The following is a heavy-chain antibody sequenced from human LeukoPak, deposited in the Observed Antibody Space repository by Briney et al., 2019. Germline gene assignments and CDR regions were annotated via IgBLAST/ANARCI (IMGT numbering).Heavy chain of an antibody. Sequence: GGSLRLSCAGSGFTFSSYAMSWVRQAPGKGLEWVSAISGSGGSTYYADSVKGRFTISRDNSKNTLYLQMNSLRAEDTAVYYCADYDSSGYYPSDYWGQGTLVTVSS. CDR2: ISGSGGST. V-gene: IGHV3-23*01. J-gene: IGHJ4*02. CDR1: GFTFSSYA. CDR3: ADYDSSGYYPSDY. D-gene: IGHD3-22*01.